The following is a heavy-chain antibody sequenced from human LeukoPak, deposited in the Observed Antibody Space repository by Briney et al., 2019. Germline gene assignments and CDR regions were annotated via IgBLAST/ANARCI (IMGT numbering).Heavy chain of an antibody. CDR3: AKDIRYSGYQYGMGV. CDR1: GFTFSSYS. V-gene: IGHV3-9*01. Sequence: GGSLRLSCAASGFTFSSYSMNWVRQAPGKGLEWVSGISRNSGSIGYADSVKGRFTISRDNAKNSLYLQMNSLRAEDTALYYCAKDIRYSGYQYGMGVWGQGTTVTVSS. CDR2: ISRNSGSI. J-gene: IGHJ6*02. D-gene: IGHD1-26*01.